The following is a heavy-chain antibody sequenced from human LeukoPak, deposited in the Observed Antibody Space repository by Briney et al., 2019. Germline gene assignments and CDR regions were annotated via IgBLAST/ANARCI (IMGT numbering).Heavy chain of an antibody. V-gene: IGHV3-30*18. D-gene: IGHD6-19*01. CDR2: ISYDGSNK. J-gene: IGHJ4*02. CDR3: AKDAYSSGWYPPFDY. CDR1: GFTFSSYG. Sequence: GRSLRLSCAASGFTFSSYGMHWVRQAPGKGLEWVAVISYDGSNKYYADSVKGRFTTSRDNSKNTLYLQMNSLRAEDTAVYYCAKDAYSSGWYPPFDYWGQGTLVTVSS.